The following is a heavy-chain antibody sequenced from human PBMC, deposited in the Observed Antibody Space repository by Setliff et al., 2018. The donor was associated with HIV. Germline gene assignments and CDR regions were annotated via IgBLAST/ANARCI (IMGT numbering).Heavy chain of an antibody. CDR3: ASLPPLYDSSGYYFDY. CDR1: GTSISNYY. V-gene: IGHV4-4*07. CDR2: IYSSGST. Sequence: SETLSLTCIVSGTSISNYYWSWIRQPAGKGLEWIGHIYSSGSTNYNPSLKSRVTISVDTSKNQFSLKLSSVTAADTAVYYCASLPPLYDSSGYYFDYWGQGTLVTVSS. D-gene: IGHD3-22*01. J-gene: IGHJ4*02.